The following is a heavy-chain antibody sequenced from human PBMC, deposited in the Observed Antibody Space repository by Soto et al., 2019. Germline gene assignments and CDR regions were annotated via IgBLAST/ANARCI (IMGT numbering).Heavy chain of an antibody. CDR3: ARSLYRGYDFPAAFDI. D-gene: IGHD5-12*01. CDR1: GFTFSNYA. CDR2: IGTAGDT. V-gene: IGHV3-13*01. Sequence: GGSLRLSCAASGFTFSNYAMNWVRQAPGKGLEWVSAIGTAGDTYYPGSVKGRFTISRENAKNSLYLQMNSLRAGDTAVYYCARSLYRGYDFPAAFDIWGQGTMVTVSS. J-gene: IGHJ3*02.